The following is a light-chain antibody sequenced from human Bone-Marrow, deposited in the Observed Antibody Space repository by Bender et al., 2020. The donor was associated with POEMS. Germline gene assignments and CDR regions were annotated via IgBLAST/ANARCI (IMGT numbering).Light chain of an antibody. CDR1: NSNIGTNA. V-gene: IGLV1-44*01. Sequence: QSVLTQPPSASGTPGQRVTISCSGSNSNIGTNAVNWYQQFPGKAPKLLIYSDNQRPSVVPYRFYAFKSGTSAALAISGLQSEDEADYYGAAWDAGLSGGVFGGGTKLTVL. J-gene: IGLJ3*02. CDR3: AAWDAGLSGGV. CDR2: SDN.